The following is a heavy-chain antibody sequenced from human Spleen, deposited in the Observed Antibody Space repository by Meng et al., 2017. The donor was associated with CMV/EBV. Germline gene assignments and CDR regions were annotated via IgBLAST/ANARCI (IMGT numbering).Heavy chain of an antibody. J-gene: IGHJ6*02. CDR3: ARAHLPSMVRGVIGMDV. CDR2: IYKSGRT. V-gene: IGHV4-38-2*02. Sequence: ESLKISCTVSGYSISSGYYWGWIRQPPGKGLEWIGSIYKSGRTFYSPSLKSRVTISVDTSKNQFSLKLSSVTAADTAVYYCARAHLPSMVRGVIGMDVWGQGTTVTVSS. CDR1: GYSISSGYY. D-gene: IGHD3-10*01.